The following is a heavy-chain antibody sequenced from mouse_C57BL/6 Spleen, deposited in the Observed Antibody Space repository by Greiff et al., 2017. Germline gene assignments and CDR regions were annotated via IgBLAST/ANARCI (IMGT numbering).Heavy chain of an antibody. Sequence: VQLQQSGPELVKPGASVKISCKASGYTFTDYYMNWVKQSHGKSLEWIGDINPKNGGTSYTQKFKGKATFTVDKSSSTAYMELRSLTSVDSAVYYCANYGSSYFDYWGQGTTLTVSS. CDR2: INPKNGGT. D-gene: IGHD1-1*01. J-gene: IGHJ2*01. CDR3: ANYGSSYFDY. V-gene: IGHV1-26*01. CDR1: GYTFTDYY.